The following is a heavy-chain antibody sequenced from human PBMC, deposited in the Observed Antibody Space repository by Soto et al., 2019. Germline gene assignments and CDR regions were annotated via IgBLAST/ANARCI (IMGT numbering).Heavy chain of an antibody. CDR3: AKDVGYYYGSGSSYNWFDP. D-gene: IGHD3-10*01. CDR1: GFSFSEYA. J-gene: IGHJ5*02. V-gene: IGHV3-30-3*01. CDR2: VSYEGSKQ. Sequence: PGGSLRLSCAGSGFSFSEYAMHWVRQAPGKGLDWVAVVSYEGSKQYYADSVRGRFTISRDNSRNTLYLQMNSLRAEDTAVYYCAKDVGYYYGSGSSYNWFDPWGQGTLVTVSS.